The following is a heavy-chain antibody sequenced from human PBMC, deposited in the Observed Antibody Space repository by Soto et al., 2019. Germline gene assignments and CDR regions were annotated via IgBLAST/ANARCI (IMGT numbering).Heavy chain of an antibody. CDR3: ARRLGYCSGDDCYRYGMDV. V-gene: IGHV1-46*01. J-gene: IGHJ6*02. Sequence: ASVKVSCKASGYTFTSYYMHWVRQAPGQGLEWMGTIDPTGGRTNYAQKFQGRVTMTRDTSTSTVYMELSSLGSEDTAVYYCARRLGYCSGDDCYRYGMDVWGQGTTVTVSS. D-gene: IGHD2-15*01. CDR1: GYTFTSYY. CDR2: IDPTGGRT.